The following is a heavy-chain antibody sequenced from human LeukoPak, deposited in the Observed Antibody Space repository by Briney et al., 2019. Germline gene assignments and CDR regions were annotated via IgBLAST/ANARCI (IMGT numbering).Heavy chain of an antibody. D-gene: IGHD1-26*01. Sequence: GGSLRLSCAASGFTFNDYWMHWVRQTPGEGRVWVSRISTDGGMTSYADSVKGRFTISRDNAKNTLFLQMNSLRAEDTAVYYCARVGAATTRDSWGQGTLVTVSS. CDR1: GFTFNDYW. V-gene: IGHV3-74*01. CDR3: ARVGAATTRDS. CDR2: ISTDGGMT. J-gene: IGHJ4*02.